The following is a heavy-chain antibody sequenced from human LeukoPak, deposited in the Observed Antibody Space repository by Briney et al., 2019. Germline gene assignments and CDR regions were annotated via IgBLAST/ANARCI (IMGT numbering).Heavy chain of an antibody. D-gene: IGHD4-17*01. CDR1: GYTFTGYY. CDR2: INPNSGGT. CDR3: ARELNRGPPYDYGDYEWSQTNWFDP. Sequence: ASVKVSCKASGYTFTGYYMHWVRQAPGQGLEWMGWINPNSGGTNYAQKFQGWVTMTRDTSISTAYMELSRLRSDDTAVYYCARELNRGPPYDYGDYEWSQTNWFDPWGQGTLVTVSS. V-gene: IGHV1-2*04. J-gene: IGHJ5*02.